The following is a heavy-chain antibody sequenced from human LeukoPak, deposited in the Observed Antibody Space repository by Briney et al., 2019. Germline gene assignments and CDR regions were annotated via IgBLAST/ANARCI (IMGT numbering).Heavy chain of an antibody. Sequence: PGGSLRLSCASSGFTFSSYSMNWVREARGKGREWGSYISRTSHTIYYAESVKGRFTISRDNAKNSLYLQMNSLRDEDTAVYYCARSTYYYDSSGYLYPSFFDYWGQGNLVTVSS. CDR2: ISRTSHTI. CDR3: ARSTYYYDSSGYLYPSFFDY. CDR1: GFTFSSYS. D-gene: IGHD3-22*01. V-gene: IGHV3-48*02. J-gene: IGHJ4*02.